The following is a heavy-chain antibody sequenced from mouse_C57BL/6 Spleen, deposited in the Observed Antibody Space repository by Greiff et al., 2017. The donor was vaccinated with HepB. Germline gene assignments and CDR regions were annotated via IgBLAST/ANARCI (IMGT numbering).Heavy chain of an antibody. J-gene: IGHJ1*03. CDR1: GYTFTSYW. CDR3: ARGDYYGSSEYFDV. D-gene: IGHD1-1*01. CDR2: IHPNSGST. V-gene: IGHV1-64*01. Sequence: VQLQQPGAELVKPGASVKLSCKASGYTFTSYWMHWVKQRPGQGLEWIGMIHPNSGSTNYNEKFKSKATLTVDKSSSTAYMQLSSLTSEDSAVYYCARGDYYGSSEYFDVWGTGTTVTVSS.